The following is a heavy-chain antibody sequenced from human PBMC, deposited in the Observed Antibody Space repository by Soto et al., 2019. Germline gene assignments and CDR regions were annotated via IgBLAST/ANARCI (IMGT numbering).Heavy chain of an antibody. Sequence: SETLSLTCAVSGGSIGSSNWWSWVRQPPGKGLEWIGEIYHSGSTNYNPSLKSRVTISVDKPKNQFSLKLSSVTAADTAVYYCARVMSSGSYYWGQGTLVTVSS. J-gene: IGHJ4*02. D-gene: IGHD3-10*01. CDR2: IYHSGST. CDR1: GGSIGSSNW. CDR3: ARVMSSGSYY. V-gene: IGHV4-4*02.